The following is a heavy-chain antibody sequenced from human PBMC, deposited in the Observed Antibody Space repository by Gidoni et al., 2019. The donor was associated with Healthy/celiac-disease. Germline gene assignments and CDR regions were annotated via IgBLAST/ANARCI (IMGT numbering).Heavy chain of an antibody. D-gene: IGHD5-18*01. V-gene: IGHV4-61*02. Sequence: QVQLQESGPGLVKPSQTLSLTCTVSGGSISSGSYYWSWIRQPAGKGLEWIGRIYTSGSTNYNPSLKSRVTISVDTSKNQFSLKLSSVTAADTAVYYCAREPMRDTAMAYPNYFDYWGQGTLVTVSS. CDR1: GGSISSGSYY. J-gene: IGHJ4*02. CDR2: IYTSGST. CDR3: AREPMRDTAMAYPNYFDY.